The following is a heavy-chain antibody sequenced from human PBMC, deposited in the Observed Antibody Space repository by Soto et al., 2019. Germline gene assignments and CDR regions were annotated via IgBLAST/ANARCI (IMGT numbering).Heavy chain of an antibody. Sequence: QVQLQESGPGLVKSSQTLSLTCAVSGGSISSGGNYWSWIRQHPGKGLEWIGYIYYSWSTYYNSSLKSRVTISVDTSKNQFSLKLNSVTAADTAVYYCARARMVRGVIYYYGMDVWGQGTTVTVSS. CDR1: GGSISSGGNY. CDR2: IYYSWST. CDR3: ARARMVRGVIYYYGMDV. V-gene: IGHV4-31*11. J-gene: IGHJ6*02. D-gene: IGHD3-10*01.